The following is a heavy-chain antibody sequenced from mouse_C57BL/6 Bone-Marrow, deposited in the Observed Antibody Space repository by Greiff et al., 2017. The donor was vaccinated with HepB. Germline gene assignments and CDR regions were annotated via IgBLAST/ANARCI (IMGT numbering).Heavy chain of an antibody. CDR2: ISYDGSN. CDR1: GYSITSGYY. CDR3: ARDQITTVVATDAMDY. Sequence: VQLKESGPGLVKPSQSLSLTCSVTGYSITSGYYWNWIRQFPGNKLEWMGYISYDGSNNYNPSLKNRISITRDTSKNQFFLKLNSVTTEDTATYYCARDQITTVVATDAMDYWGQGTSVTVSS. J-gene: IGHJ4*01. V-gene: IGHV3-6*01. D-gene: IGHD1-1*01.